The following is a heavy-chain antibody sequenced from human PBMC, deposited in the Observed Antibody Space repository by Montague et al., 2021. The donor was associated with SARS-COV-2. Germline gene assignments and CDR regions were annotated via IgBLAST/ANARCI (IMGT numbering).Heavy chain of an antibody. J-gene: IGHJ5*02. Sequence: SETLSLTCTVSGDPITYFYWNWIRQPAGNGLEWIGRISAGGGANYNPSLKSRVTISVDTSKNQFSLKLSSVTAADTAVYYCARRSLGYCSGGSCYSAFDPWGQGTLVTVSS. CDR1: GDPITYFY. CDR2: ISAGGGA. V-gene: IGHV4-4*07. CDR3: ARRSLGYCSGGSCYSAFDP. D-gene: IGHD2-15*01.